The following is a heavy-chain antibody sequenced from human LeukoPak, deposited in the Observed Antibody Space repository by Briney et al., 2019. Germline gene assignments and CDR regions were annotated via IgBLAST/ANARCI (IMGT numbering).Heavy chain of an antibody. Sequence: GGSLRLSCAASGFTFSNYWMSWVRQAPGKGLEWVVNINQDGGEKYYVDSVKGRFTISRDNARNSLYPQMNSLRAEDTAVYYCARERSYSGSYDFDYWGQGTLVTVSS. CDR2: INQDGGEK. J-gene: IGHJ4*02. CDR3: ARERSYSGSYDFDY. V-gene: IGHV3-7*01. CDR1: GFTFSNYW. D-gene: IGHD1-26*01.